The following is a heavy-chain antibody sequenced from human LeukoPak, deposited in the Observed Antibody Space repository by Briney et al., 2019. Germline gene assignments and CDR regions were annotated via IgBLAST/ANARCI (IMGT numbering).Heavy chain of an antibody. D-gene: IGHD3-22*01. Sequence: GGSLRLSCAASGFTFNNYAMHWVRQAPGKGLEWVSGISWNSGGIGYADSVKGRFTISRDNAKNSLYLQMNSLRAEDTAVYYCAKYYGYYHDQYFDYWGQGTLVTVSS. CDR1: GFTFNNYA. V-gene: IGHV3-9*01. CDR3: AKYYGYYHDQYFDY. J-gene: IGHJ4*02. CDR2: ISWNSGGI.